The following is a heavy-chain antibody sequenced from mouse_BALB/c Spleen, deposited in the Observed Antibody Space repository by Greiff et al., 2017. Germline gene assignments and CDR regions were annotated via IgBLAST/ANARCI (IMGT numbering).Heavy chain of an antibody. CDR3: AREGSTMITTGYAMDY. V-gene: IGHV1-84*02. D-gene: IGHD2-4*01. J-gene: IGHJ4*01. CDR2: IYPGSGNT. CDR1: GYTFTDYY. Sequence: QVQLQQSGAELVKPGASVKISCKASGYTFTDYYINWVKQKPGQGLEWIGWIYPGSGNTKYNEKFKGKATLTVDTSSSTAYMQLSSLTSEDTAVYFCAREGSTMITTGYAMDYWGQGTSVTVSS.